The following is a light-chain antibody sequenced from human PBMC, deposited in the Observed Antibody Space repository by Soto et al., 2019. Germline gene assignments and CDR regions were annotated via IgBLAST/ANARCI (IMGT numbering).Light chain of an antibody. CDR3: SSYAGSNNWV. CDR2: EVT. Sequence: QSALTQPPSASGSPGQSVTISCTGTSSDVGVFNYVSWYQHHPGKAPKLMIYEVTKRPSGVPDRFSGSKSGITASLIVSGLQAEDGADYYCSSYAGSNNWVFGGGTKVTVL. CDR1: SSDVGVFNY. J-gene: IGLJ3*02. V-gene: IGLV2-8*01.